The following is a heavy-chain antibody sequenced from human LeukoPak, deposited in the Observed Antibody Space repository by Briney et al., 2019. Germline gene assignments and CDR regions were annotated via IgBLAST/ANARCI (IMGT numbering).Heavy chain of an antibody. J-gene: IGHJ3*02. D-gene: IGHD2-2*01. CDR2: IIPIFGTA. Sequence: SVKVSCKASGGTFSSYAISWVRQAPGQGLEWMGGIIPIFGTANYAQKFHGRVTITADESTSTAYMELSSLRSEDTAVYYCANTIVVVPAALDAFDIWGQGTMVTVSS. CDR3: ANTIVVVPAALDAFDI. V-gene: IGHV1-69*13. CDR1: GGTFSSYA.